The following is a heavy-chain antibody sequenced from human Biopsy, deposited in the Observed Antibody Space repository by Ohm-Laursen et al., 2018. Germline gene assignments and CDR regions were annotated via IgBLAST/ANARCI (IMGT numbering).Heavy chain of an antibody. Sequence: SETLSLTCGVYGGSFTDFYWNWIRQSPGKGLEWIGDVNHIGNADYNPSLRRRVSISVDTSKNQFSLTLTSLTATDTAVYYCARGRRIALRASAIDFPIGMEVWGQGTTVIVSS. CDR1: GGSFTDFY. CDR2: VNHIGNA. D-gene: IGHD2-2*02. V-gene: IGHV4-34*01. J-gene: IGHJ6*02. CDR3: ARGRRIALRASAIDFPIGMEV.